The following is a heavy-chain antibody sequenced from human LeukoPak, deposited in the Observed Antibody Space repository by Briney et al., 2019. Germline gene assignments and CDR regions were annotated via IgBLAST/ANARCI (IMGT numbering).Heavy chain of an antibody. CDR1: GYTFTSYD. CDR3: ARAREGGLTLLWFGELPAD. V-gene: IGHV1-8*01. D-gene: IGHD3-10*01. Sequence: ASVKVSCKASGYTFTSYDINWVRQATGQGLEWMGWMNPNSGNTGYAQKFQGRVTMTRDTSTSTVYMELSSLRSEDTAVYYCARAREGGLTLLWFGELPADWGQGTLVTVSP. CDR2: MNPNSGNT. J-gene: IGHJ4*02.